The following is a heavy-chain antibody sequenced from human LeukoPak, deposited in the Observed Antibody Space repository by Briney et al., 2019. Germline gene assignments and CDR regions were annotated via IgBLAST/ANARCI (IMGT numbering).Heavy chain of an antibody. CDR2: ISGSGGST. Sequence: GGSLRLSCAASGFTFSSYAMSWVRQAPGKGLEWVSAISGSGGSTYYADSVKGRFTISRDNSKSTLYLQMNSLRAEDTAVYYCAKDPRYCSGGSCSPFGGQGTLVTVSS. D-gene: IGHD2-15*01. J-gene: IGHJ4*02. V-gene: IGHV3-23*01. CDR1: GFTFSSYA. CDR3: AKDPRYCSGGSCSPF.